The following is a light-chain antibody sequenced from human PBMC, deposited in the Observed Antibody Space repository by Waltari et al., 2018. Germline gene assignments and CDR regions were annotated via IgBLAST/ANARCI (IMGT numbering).Light chain of an antibody. CDR3: QQYNNWPIT. CDR2: GAS. V-gene: IGKV3-15*01. J-gene: IGKJ5*01. Sequence: EILMTQSPATLSVSPGERATLSCRASQRVGGNLAWYQQRPGRAPRLLIYGASARATGIPARFSGSGSGTEFTLTISSPQSEDFAVYYCQQYNNWPITFGQGTRLEIK. CDR1: QRVGGN.